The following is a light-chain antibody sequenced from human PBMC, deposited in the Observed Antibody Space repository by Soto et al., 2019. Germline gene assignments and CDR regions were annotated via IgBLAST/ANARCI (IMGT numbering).Light chain of an antibody. CDR2: AAS. CDR1: QGISNY. J-gene: IGKJ3*01. V-gene: IGKV1-27*01. CDR3: QKYNSAPFT. Sequence: DIQMTQSPSSLSASVGDRVTITCRASQGISNYLAWYQQKPGKVPKLLIYAASTLQSGVPSRFSGSGSVTDFTLTISSLQPEDVATNYCQKYNSAPFTFVPGTKVDIK.